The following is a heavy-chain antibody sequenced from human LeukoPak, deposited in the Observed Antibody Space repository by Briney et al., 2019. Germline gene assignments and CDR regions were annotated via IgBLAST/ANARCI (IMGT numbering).Heavy chain of an antibody. Sequence: GASVKVSCQASGYTFTGYYIHWVRQPPGQGLEWMGWINPNSGDTNYAQNFQGRVTMTRDTSITTAYMDLRRLRSDDTAVYYCAHKRGGVSYYFRGTYDAFDVWGQGTMVTVSS. J-gene: IGHJ3*01. V-gene: IGHV1-2*02. CDR2: INPNSGDT. CDR3: AHKRGGVSYYFRGTYDAFDV. CDR1: GYTFTGYY. D-gene: IGHD1-26*01.